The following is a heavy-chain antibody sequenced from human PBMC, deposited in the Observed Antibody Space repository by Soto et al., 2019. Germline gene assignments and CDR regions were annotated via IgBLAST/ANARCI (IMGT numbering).Heavy chain of an antibody. J-gene: IGHJ6*01. V-gene: IGHV3-7*01. D-gene: IGHD1-20*01. Sequence: LRLSCSASEFTVDKYYMTWVRQAPGKGPEWVANIKPDGSEQYYVDSVKGRFTISRDNANNSLYLQMNSLRAEDTAVYFCARGNWNSYYGFEVWGQATTVNVS. CDR2: IKPDGSEQ. CDR1: EFTVDKYY. CDR3: ARGNWNSYYGFEV.